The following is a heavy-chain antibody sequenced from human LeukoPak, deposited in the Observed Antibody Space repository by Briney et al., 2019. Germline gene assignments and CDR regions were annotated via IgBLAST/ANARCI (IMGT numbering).Heavy chain of an antibody. D-gene: IGHD2-2*01. CDR2: IYYSGST. Sequence: SETLSLTCTVSGGSISSSSYYWGWSRQPPGKGLEWIGSIYYSGSTYYNPSLKSRATISVDTSKNQFSLKLSSVTAADTAVYYCARDHGADIVVVPAAFDYWGQGTLVTVSS. CDR1: GGSISSSSYY. J-gene: IGHJ4*02. CDR3: ARDHGADIVVVPAAFDY. V-gene: IGHV4-39*07.